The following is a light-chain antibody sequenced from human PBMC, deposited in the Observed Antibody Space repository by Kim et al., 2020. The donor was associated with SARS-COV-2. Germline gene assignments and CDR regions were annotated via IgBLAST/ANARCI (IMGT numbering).Light chain of an antibody. V-gene: IGKV4-1*01. CDR2: WAS. CDR1: QSVLYNSNNKNY. Sequence: DIVMTQSPDSLVVSLGERATINCKSSQSVLYNSNNKNYLAWYQQKPGQPPRLLIYWASTRESGVPDRFSGSGSVTDFALTISSLQAEDVGLFFCVQYYRTPLTFGGRAQV. J-gene: IGKJ4*01. CDR3: VQYYRTPLT.